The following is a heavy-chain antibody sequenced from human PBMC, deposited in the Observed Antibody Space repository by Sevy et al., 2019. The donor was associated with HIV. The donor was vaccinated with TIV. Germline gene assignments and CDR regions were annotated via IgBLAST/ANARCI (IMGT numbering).Heavy chain of an antibody. CDR3: ARPDLSGWYFDF. J-gene: IGHJ4*01. V-gene: IGHV3-48*01. CDR1: GFTFSSYS. CDR2: ISSSSDSSRTL. Sequence: GGSLRLSCVASGFTFSSYSMNWARQAPGKGLEWVSYISSSSDSSRTLYYADSVKGRFSISRDNAKNSVHLQMTSLRVEDTAVYYCARPDLSGWYFDFWGHGTLVTVSS. D-gene: IGHD6-19*01.